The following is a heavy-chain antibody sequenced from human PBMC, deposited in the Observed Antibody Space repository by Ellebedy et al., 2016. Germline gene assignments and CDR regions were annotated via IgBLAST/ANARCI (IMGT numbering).Heavy chain of an antibody. CDR2: INTNTGNP. CDR3: ARRWQELAGNWFDP. J-gene: IGHJ5*02. CDR1: GYTFTSYA. V-gene: IGHV7-4-1*02. D-gene: IGHD6-13*01. Sequence: ASVKVSCKAFGYTFTSYAIHWVRQAPGQGLEWMGWINTNTGNPTYAQGFTGRCVFALDTSVSTAYLQISSLKAEDTGVYYCARRWQELAGNWFDPWGQGTLVTVSS.